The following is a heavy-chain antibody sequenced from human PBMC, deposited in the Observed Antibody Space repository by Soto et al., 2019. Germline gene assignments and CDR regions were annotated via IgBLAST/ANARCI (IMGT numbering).Heavy chain of an antibody. CDR2: VYHTGDT. V-gene: IGHV4-4*02. D-gene: IGHD3-16*01. J-gene: IGHJ5*02. CDR3: EREIVNAGGNNYFGP. CDR1: GGTVASSHW. Sequence: SETLSLTCGVSGGTVASSHWWSWVRQSPGGGLEWIGNVYHTGDTNFNPSLQSRVTISVDKSNNQFSLRLNSLTAAHTAVYFCEREIVNAGGNNYFGPWGAGTLVTVSS.